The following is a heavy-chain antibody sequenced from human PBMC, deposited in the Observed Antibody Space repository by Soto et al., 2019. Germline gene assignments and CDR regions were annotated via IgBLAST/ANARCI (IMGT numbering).Heavy chain of an antibody. D-gene: IGHD6-6*01. Sequence: EVQLLESGGGLVQPGGSLRLPCAASGFTFSNYALTWVRQAPGKGLEWVSNISTSGGNTDYADSVRGRFTISRDNSKNTVYLQMNSLRGEDTAIYYCAKERAARGIDYWGQGTLVTVSS. CDR3: AKERAARGIDY. J-gene: IGHJ4*02. CDR2: ISTSGGNT. CDR1: GFTFSNYA. V-gene: IGHV3-23*01.